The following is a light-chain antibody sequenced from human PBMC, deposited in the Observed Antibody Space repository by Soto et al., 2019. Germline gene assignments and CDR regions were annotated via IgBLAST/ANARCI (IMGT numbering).Light chain of an antibody. CDR1: SSDIGGYNS. Sequence: QSALTQPASVSGSPGQSITISCTGTSSDIGGYNSVSWYQQHPGKAPKLVIYAVSNRPSGVSSHFSGSKSGNTASLTISGLQAEDEADYYCSSFTSSSTLVFGTGTKVTVL. J-gene: IGLJ1*01. CDR3: SSFTSSSTLV. CDR2: AVS. V-gene: IGLV2-14*01.